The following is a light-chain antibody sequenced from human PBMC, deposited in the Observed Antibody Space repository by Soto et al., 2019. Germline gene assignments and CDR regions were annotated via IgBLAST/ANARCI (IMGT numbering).Light chain of an antibody. V-gene: IGKV3-20*01. CDR2: GAS. J-gene: IGKJ1*01. CDR1: QSVSTNF. Sequence: EIVLTQSPGTLSLSPGEGATLSCRASQSVSTNFFAWYQQKPGQAPRLLIYGASTRATGIPDRFSGSGPGTDFTLTISRLEPEDFAVYYCQQYGRTSWTFGQGTKVDIK. CDR3: QQYGRTSWT.